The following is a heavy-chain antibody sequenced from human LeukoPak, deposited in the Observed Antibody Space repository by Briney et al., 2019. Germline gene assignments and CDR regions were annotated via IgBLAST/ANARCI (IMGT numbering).Heavy chain of an antibody. V-gene: IGHV4-39*07. Sequence: PSETLSLTCTVSGGSISSSSYYWGWIRQPPGKGLEWIGSIYYSGSTYYNPSLKSRVTISVDTSKNQFSLKLSSVTAADTADCARRRSYYYYMDVWGKGTTVTISS. CDR2: IYYSGST. J-gene: IGHJ6*03. CDR1: GGSISSSSYY. CDR3: ARRRSYYYYMDV.